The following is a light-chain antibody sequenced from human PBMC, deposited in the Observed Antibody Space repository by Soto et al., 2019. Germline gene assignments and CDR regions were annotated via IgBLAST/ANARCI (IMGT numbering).Light chain of an antibody. CDR1: SSDVGGYNY. J-gene: IGLJ2*01. CDR2: RVS. V-gene: IGLV2-11*01. Sequence: QSALTQPRSVSGSPGQSVTISCTGTSSDVGGYNYVSWYQQHPGKAPKLMIFRVSERPSGVPDRFSGSKSGNTASLTISGLQAEDEADYYCCSYAGSDTDVFGGGTKVTVL. CDR3: CSYAGSDTDV.